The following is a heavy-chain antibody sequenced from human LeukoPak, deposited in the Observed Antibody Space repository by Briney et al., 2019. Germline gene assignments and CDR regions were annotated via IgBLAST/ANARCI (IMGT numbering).Heavy chain of an antibody. V-gene: IGHV1-2*02. D-gene: IGHD1-14*01. Sequence: GASVKVSCKASGYTFTGYYTHWVRQAPGQGLEWMGWINPNSGGTNYAQKFQGRVTMTRDTSISTAYMELSRLRSDDTAVYYCARSARTPENWFDPWGQGTLVTVSS. CDR3: ARSARTPENWFDP. CDR1: GYTFTGYY. CDR2: INPNSGGT. J-gene: IGHJ5*02.